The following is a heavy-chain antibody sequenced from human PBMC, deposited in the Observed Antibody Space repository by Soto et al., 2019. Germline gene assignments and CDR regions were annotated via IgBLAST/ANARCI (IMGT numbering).Heavy chain of an antibody. Sequence: SVKVSCKASGGSFGNSAINWVRQTPGQGLEWLGGFIPVYRTLNYAQKFQGRVTITADESTGTAYMTLSSLASDDTAVYYCATGVIWIGYFTVDSWGQGTRVTISS. D-gene: IGHD3-3*01. J-gene: IGHJ4*02. CDR1: GGSFGNSA. CDR2: FIPVYRTL. CDR3: ATGVIWIGYFTVDS. V-gene: IGHV1-69*13.